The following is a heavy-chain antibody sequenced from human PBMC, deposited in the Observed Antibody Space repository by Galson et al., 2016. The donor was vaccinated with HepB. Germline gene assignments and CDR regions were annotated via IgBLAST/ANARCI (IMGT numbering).Heavy chain of an antibody. D-gene: IGHD5-18*01. CDR2: ISSDGVYT. Sequence: SLRLSCAASGFTFRDFPMVWVRQAPGQGLEWVSSISSDGVYTYYADSLKGRFSISRDNAKNSLFLQMSSLRAEDTAVYYCVRGGDTVIGAAFDVWGQGTMVTVSS. CDR1: GFTFRDFP. J-gene: IGHJ3*01. CDR3: VRGGDTVIGAAFDV. V-gene: IGHV3-21*01.